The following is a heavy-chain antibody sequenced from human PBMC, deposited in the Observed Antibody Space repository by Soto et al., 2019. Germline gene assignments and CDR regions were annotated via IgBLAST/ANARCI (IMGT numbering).Heavy chain of an antibody. V-gene: IGHV4-59*01. CDR2: IYYSGST. CDR1: GGSISSYY. J-gene: IGHJ4*02. Sequence: SETLSLTCTVSGGSISSYYWSWIRQPPGKGLEWIGYIYYSGSTNYNPSLKSRVTISVDTSKNQFSLKLSSVTAADTAVYYCARAVAGTRSVFDYWGQGTLVTVSS. D-gene: IGHD6-19*01. CDR3: ARAVAGTRSVFDY.